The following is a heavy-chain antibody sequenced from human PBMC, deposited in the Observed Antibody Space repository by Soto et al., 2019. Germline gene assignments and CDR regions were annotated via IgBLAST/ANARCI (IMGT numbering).Heavy chain of an antibody. CDR1: GGSVSSSKYY. J-gene: IGHJ6*02. Sequence: SETLSLTCTVSGGSVSSSKYYWTWIRQSPGKGLEWLGYIFHTGITKYNPSLESRISLSLDTSKNQFSLKLSSMTAADTAVYYCARVNLVLYYGMDVWGQGTTVTVS. CDR3: ARVNLVLYYGMDV. V-gene: IGHV4-61*01. D-gene: IGHD1-20*01. CDR2: IFHTGIT.